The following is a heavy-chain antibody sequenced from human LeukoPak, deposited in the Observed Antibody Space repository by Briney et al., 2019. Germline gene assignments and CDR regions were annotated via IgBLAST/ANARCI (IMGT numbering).Heavy chain of an antibody. CDR1: GFTFSNYA. CDR3: AKWGDYDVLTGYYVSDC. J-gene: IGHJ4*02. D-gene: IGHD3-9*01. V-gene: IGHV3-23*01. Sequence: PGAPPRLSCAASGFTFSNYAMSWVRQAPGKGLEWVSAITGSGGNTYYADSVKGRFTISRDNSKNTVFLQMNSLRAEDTAVYYCAKWGDYDVLTGYYVSDCWGQGTLVTVSS. CDR2: ITGSGGNT.